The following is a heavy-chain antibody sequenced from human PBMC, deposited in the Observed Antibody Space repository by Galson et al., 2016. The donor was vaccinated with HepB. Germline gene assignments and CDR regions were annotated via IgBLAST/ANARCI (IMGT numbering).Heavy chain of an antibody. D-gene: IGHD2-15*01. Sequence: FLRHSCAASGFTLSNYAMSWVRQAPGKGLEWVADISGSGITTYYADSVKGRFTISRDNSKKTVYLQMSSLRAEDTAVYYCARLFGGYIDYWGQGTLVTVSS. V-gene: IGHV3-23*01. CDR3: ARLFGGYIDY. CDR2: ISGSGITT. CDR1: GFTLSNYA. J-gene: IGHJ4*02.